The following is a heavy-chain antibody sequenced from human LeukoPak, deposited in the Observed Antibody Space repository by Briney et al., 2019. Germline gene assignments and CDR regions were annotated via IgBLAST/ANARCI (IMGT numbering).Heavy chain of an antibody. Sequence: PSETLSLTCTVSGGSISSSSYYWGWIRQPPGKGLEWIGSIYYSGSTNYNPSLKSRVTISVDTSKKQFSLKLSSVTAADTAVYYCARHSANFDYWGQGTLVTVSS. CDR3: ARHSANFDY. D-gene: IGHD6-25*01. CDR2: IYYSGST. CDR1: GGSISSSSYY. J-gene: IGHJ4*02. V-gene: IGHV4-39*01.